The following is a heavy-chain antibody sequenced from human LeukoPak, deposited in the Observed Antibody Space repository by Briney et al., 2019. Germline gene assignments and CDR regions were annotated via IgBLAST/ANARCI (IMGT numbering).Heavy chain of an antibody. J-gene: IGHJ5*02. Sequence: SETLSLTCAVYGGSFSGYYWSRIRQPPGKGLEWIGEINHSGSTNYNPSLKSRVTISVDTSKNQFSLKLSSVTAADTAVYYCARGRGYYYGSGSYYPYNWFDPWGQGTLVTVSS. D-gene: IGHD3-10*01. CDR2: INHSGST. CDR1: GGSFSGYY. CDR3: ARGRGYYYGSGSYYPYNWFDP. V-gene: IGHV4-34*01.